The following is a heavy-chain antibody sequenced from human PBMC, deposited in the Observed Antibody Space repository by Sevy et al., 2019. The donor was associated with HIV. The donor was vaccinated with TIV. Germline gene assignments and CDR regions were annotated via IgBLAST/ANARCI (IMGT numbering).Heavy chain of an antibody. CDR1: GFTFSNYA. CDR3: AKDLTVYGDYVA. Sequence: GGSLRLSCAASGFTFSNYAMNWVRQAPGKGLEWVSAISGSGGSTYYADSVKGRFTISRDNSKNTLYLQMNSLRAEDTAVYYCAKDLTVYGDYVAWGQGTLVTVSS. CDR2: ISGSGGST. D-gene: IGHD4-17*01. J-gene: IGHJ4*02. V-gene: IGHV3-23*01.